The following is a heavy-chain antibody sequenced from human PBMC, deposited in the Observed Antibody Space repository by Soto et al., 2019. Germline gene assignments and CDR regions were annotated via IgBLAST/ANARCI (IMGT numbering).Heavy chain of an antibody. J-gene: IGHJ4*02. CDR2: IYHSGST. Sequence: QLQLQESGSGLVKPSQTLSLTCAVSGGSISSGGYSWSWIRQPPGKGLEWIGYIYHSGSTYYDPSPRSRFTKAGDRARSQFSLKLSSVTASGTAVYYCAAGGGLPRYYWGQGTLVTVSS. CDR1: GGSISSGGYS. V-gene: IGHV4-30-2*01. D-gene: IGHD5-12*01. CDR3: AAGGGLPRYY.